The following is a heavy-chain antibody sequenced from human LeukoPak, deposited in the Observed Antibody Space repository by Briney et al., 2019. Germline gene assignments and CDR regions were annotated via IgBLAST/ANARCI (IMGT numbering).Heavy chain of an antibody. CDR1: GYTFTGYY. Sequence: GASEKVSCKASGYTFTGYYMHWVRQAPGQGLEWMGWINPNSGGTNYAQKFQRRVTMTRDTSISTAYMELSRLRSDDTAVYYCARSSKFDAFDIWGQGTMVTVSS. CDR2: INPNSGGT. V-gene: IGHV1-2*02. CDR3: ARSSKFDAFDI. J-gene: IGHJ3*02.